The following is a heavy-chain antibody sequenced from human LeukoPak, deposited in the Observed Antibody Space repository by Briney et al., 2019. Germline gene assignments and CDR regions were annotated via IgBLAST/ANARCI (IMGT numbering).Heavy chain of an antibody. D-gene: IGHD6-6*01. V-gene: IGHV3-21*01. CDR3: ASGFSSSPYFDY. CDR1: GFTVSNSY. J-gene: IGHJ4*02. CDR2: ITGSSSYI. Sequence: GGSLRLSCAASGFTVSNSYMSWVRQAPGKGLEWVSFITGSSSYIYYTDSVKGRFTISRDNAKNSLFLQMNSLRDEDTAVYYCASGFSSSPYFDYWGQGTLVTVSS.